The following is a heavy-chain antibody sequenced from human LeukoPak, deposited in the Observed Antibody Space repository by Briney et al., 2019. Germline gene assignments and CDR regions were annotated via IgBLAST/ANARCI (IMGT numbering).Heavy chain of an antibody. CDR2: INSDGSTA. CDR3: ARRSSGSPPFYFDY. D-gene: IGHD1-26*01. CDR1: GFTFSSYW. Sequence: GGSLRLSCAASGFTFSSYWMHWVRQAPGKGLVWVSRINSDGSTANYADSVKGRFTISRDNAKNTLYLQMNSLRAEDTAMYYCARRSSGSPPFYFDYWGQGTLVTVSS. J-gene: IGHJ4*02. V-gene: IGHV3-74*01.